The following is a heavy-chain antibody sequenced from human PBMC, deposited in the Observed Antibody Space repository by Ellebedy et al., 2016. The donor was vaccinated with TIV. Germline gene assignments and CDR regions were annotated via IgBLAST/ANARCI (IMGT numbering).Heavy chain of an antibody. Sequence: MPSETLSLTCAVSGGSISSGGYSWSWIRQPPGKGLEWIGSIYQSGSTYYNPSLKSRVTISIDRSKNQFSLNLSSVTAADTAVYYCARAIRNTAMSHYYFDYWGQGTLVTVSS. D-gene: IGHD5-18*01. J-gene: IGHJ4*02. V-gene: IGHV4-30-2*01. CDR1: GGSISSGGYS. CDR3: ARAIRNTAMSHYYFDY. CDR2: IYQSGST.